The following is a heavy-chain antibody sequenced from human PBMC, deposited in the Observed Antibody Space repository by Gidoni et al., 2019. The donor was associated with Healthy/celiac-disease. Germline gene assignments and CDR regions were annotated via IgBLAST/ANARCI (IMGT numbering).Heavy chain of an antibody. D-gene: IGHD2-15*01. Sequence: QVQLQQWGAGLLKPSETLSLTCAVYGGSFSGYYWSWIRQPPGKGLEWIGEINHSGSTNYNPSLKSRVTISVDTSKNQFSLKLSSVTAADTAVYYCARGKPPRSAFDIWGQGTMVTVSS. CDR3: ARGKPPRSAFDI. CDR1: GGSFSGYY. V-gene: IGHV4-34*01. J-gene: IGHJ3*02. CDR2: INHSGST.